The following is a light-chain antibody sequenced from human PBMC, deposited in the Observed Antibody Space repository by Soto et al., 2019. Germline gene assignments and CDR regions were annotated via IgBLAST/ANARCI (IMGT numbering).Light chain of an antibody. CDR1: QSVNIY. CDR2: DAS. J-gene: IGKJ4*01. V-gene: IGKV3-11*01. CDR3: QQRSNWRAT. Sequence: EIVLTQSPATLSLSPGERATLSCRASQSVNIYLAWYQQKPGQAPRLLIYDASNRATGIPARFSGSGSGTDFTLTISSLEPEDIAVYYCQQRSNWRATFGGGTKVEIK.